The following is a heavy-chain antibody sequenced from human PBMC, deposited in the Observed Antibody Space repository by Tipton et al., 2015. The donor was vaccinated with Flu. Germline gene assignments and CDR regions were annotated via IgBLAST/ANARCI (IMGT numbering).Heavy chain of an antibody. CDR3: AGGGITIFGGVPY. V-gene: IGHV3-48*01. Sequence: SLRLSCAASGFTFSSYAMNWVRQAPGKGLEWVSYISSSSSTIYYADSVKGRFTISRDNAKNSLYLQMNSLRAEDTAVYYCAGGGITIFGGVPYWGQGTLVTVSS. CDR1: GFTFSSYA. CDR2: ISSSSSTI. D-gene: IGHD3-3*01. J-gene: IGHJ4*02.